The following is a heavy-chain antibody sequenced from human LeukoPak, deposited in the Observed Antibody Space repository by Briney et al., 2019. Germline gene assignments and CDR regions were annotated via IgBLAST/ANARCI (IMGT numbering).Heavy chain of an antibody. CDR1: GFTFSSYA. D-gene: IGHD2-15*01. Sequence: GGSLRLSCAASGFTFSSYAMSWVRQAPGKGLEWVSAISGSGGSTYYADSAKGRFTISRDNSKNTLYLQMNSLRAEDTAVYYCAKKLSCSGGSCYAYYYYYGMDVWGQGTTVTVSS. CDR2: ISGSGGST. V-gene: IGHV3-23*01. CDR3: AKKLSCSGGSCYAYYYYYGMDV. J-gene: IGHJ6*02.